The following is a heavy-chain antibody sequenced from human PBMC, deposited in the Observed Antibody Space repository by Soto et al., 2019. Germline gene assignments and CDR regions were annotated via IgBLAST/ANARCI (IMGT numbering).Heavy chain of an antibody. CDR3: ARTLMPNYDILTGYNDY. D-gene: IGHD3-9*01. CDR2: INHSGST. Sequence: SETLSLTCAVYGGSFSGYYWSWIRQPPGKGLEWIGEINHSGSTNYNPSLKSRVTISVDTSKNQFPLKLSSVTAADTAVYYCARTLMPNYDILTGYNDYWGQGTLVTVSS. J-gene: IGHJ4*02. V-gene: IGHV4-34*01. CDR1: GGSFSGYY.